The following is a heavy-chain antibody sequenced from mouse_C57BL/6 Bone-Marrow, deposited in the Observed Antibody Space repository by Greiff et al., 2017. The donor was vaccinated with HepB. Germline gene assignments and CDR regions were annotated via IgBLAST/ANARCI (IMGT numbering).Heavy chain of an antibody. CDR1: GFTFSSYA. D-gene: IGHD1-1*01. Sequence: EVMLVESGGGLVKPGGSLKLSCAASGFTFSSYAMSWVRQTPEKRLEWVATISDGGSYTYYPENVKGRFTISRDNAKNNLYLQMSHLKSEDTAMYYCARGYYYGSSYCWYFDVWGTGTTGTVSS. J-gene: IGHJ1*03. CDR3: ARGYYYGSSYCWYFDV. V-gene: IGHV5-4*03. CDR2: ISDGGSYT.